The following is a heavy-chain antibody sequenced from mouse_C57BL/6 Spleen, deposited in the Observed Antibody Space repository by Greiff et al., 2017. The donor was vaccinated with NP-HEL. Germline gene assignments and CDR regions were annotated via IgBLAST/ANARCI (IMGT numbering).Heavy chain of an antibody. D-gene: IGHD3-1*01. Sequence: QVTLKVSGPGILQSSQTLSLTCSFSGFSLSTSGMGVSWIRQPSGKGLEWLAHIYWDDDKRYTPSLKSRLTISKATSRNQVFLKITSVDTAETATYYGARRAGYSAGYYFDYWGQGTTLTVSA. CDR3: ARRAGYSAGYYFDY. V-gene: IGHV8-12*01. CDR2: IYWDDDK. CDR1: GFSLSTSGMG. J-gene: IGHJ2*01.